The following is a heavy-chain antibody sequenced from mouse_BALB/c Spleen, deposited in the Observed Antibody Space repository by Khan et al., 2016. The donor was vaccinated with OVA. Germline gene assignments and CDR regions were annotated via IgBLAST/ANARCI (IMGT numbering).Heavy chain of an antibody. CDR2: IYPGSGNT. CDR1: GYTFTDYY. Sequence: QVQLQQSGAELARPGASVKLSCKASGYTFTDYYLNWVKQRTGQGLEWSGDIYPGSGNTYYNERFKGKATLTADKSYSQAYMQLSSLTSEDSAVDFWSRSGTGSLAYWGQGTLVTVSA. D-gene: IGHD4-1*01. CDR3: SRSGTGSLAY. J-gene: IGHJ3*01. V-gene: IGHV1-77*01.